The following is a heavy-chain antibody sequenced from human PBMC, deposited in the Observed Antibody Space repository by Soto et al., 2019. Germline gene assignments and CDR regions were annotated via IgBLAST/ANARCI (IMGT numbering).Heavy chain of an antibody. Sequence: GGSLRLSCAASGFPINVTYLSWVRQAPGKGLEWLSVLYADGSTYYIDSVKGRFRISRDNAKNTLYLQMDNLRADDTAMYFCARTAEGDTPRTHWYFDLWGRGXPVTVSS. CDR3: ARTAEGDTPRTHWYFDL. V-gene: IGHV3-53*01. J-gene: IGHJ2*01. CDR1: GFPINVTY. D-gene: IGHD6-25*01. CDR2: LYADGST.